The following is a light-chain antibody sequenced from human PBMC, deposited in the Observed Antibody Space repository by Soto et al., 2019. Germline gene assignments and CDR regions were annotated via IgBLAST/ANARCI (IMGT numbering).Light chain of an antibody. CDR3: QQGYTTPLT. CDR2: AAS. CDR1: QSISRD. J-gene: IGKJ4*01. Sequence: DIQMTQSPFSLSASVGDRVTITCRASQSISRDLNWYQQKPGKAPNLLIYAASTLESGVPSRFSGSGSGTDFTLTISSLQPEDFATYYCQQGYTTPLTFGGGTKVDI. V-gene: IGKV1-39*01.